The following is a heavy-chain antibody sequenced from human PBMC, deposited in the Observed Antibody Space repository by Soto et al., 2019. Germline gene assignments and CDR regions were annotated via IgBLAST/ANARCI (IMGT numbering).Heavy chain of an antibody. V-gene: IGHV4-39*01. CDR3: ARRGSSSWYGY. D-gene: IGHD6-13*01. CDR2: IYYSGST. J-gene: IGHJ4*02. Sequence: QLQLQESGPGLVKPSETLSLTCTVSGGSISSNNYYWGWIRQPPGKGLEWIGTIYYSGSTYYNPSLKRRAPISVDTPKNPFSLKLSSVTAAAQAVYYCARRGSSSWYGYWGQGTLVTVSS. CDR1: GGSISSNNYY.